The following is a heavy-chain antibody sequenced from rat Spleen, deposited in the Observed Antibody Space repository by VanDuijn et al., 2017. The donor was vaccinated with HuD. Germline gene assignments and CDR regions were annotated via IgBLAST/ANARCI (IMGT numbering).Heavy chain of an antibody. D-gene: IGHD1-10*01. Sequence: EVQLVESGGGLVQPGRSLKISCTASGFIFRKYDMAWVRQAPTKGLEWVASISPSGGSTYYRDSVKGRFIVSRDNAKNTLNLQLDSLKSEDTAIYYCTREWGNNSPFDYWGQGVMVTVSS. CDR1: GFIFRKYD. V-gene: IGHV5-27*01. J-gene: IGHJ2*01. CDR2: ISPSGGST. CDR3: TREWGNNSPFDY.